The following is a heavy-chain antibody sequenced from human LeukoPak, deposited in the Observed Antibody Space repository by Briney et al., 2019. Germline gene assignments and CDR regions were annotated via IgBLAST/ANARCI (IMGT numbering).Heavy chain of an antibody. D-gene: IGHD6-19*01. Sequence: SETLSLTCAVSGSSISSGYYWGWIRQPPGKGLEWIGSMYHSGSTYYNPSLKSRVTISVDTSKNQFSLKLNSVTAADTAVYYCARLLGWASYYVDVWGKGTTVTVSS. J-gene: IGHJ6*03. CDR1: GSSISSGYY. CDR2: MYHSGST. CDR3: ARLLGWASYYVDV. V-gene: IGHV4-38-2*01.